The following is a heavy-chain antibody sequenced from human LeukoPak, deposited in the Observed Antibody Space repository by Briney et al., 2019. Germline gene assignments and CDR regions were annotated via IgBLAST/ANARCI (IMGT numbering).Heavy chain of an antibody. V-gene: IGHV4-39*07. CDR2: IYHSGGT. CDR1: GGSISGSTSY. D-gene: IGHD3-16*01. J-gene: IGHJ4*02. CDR3: ARDAGEWDYFDY. Sequence: PSETLFLTCTVSGGSISGSTSYWGWFRQTPGKGLEWIGTIYHSGGTYYNPSLKSRVAISVDTSKNQFSLKLSSVTAADTAVYYCARDAGEWDYFDYWGQGTLVTVSS.